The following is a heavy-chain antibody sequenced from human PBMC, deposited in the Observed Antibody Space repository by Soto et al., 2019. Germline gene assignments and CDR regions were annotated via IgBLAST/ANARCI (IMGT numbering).Heavy chain of an antibody. Sequence: ASVKVSCKASGYPFHTYGINWVRQAPGQGLELTGWISAYDGKTTYAEKFQDRLTLTTDRSASTAYMELTSLRADDTAVYYCARDPHDFWTSYWFDPWGQGTLVTVSS. J-gene: IGHJ5*02. CDR1: GYPFHTYG. CDR2: ISAYDGKT. D-gene: IGHD3-3*01. V-gene: IGHV1-18*01. CDR3: ARDPHDFWTSYWFDP.